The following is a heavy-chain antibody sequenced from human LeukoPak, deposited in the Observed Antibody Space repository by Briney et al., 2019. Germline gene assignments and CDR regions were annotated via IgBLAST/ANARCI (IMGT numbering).Heavy chain of an antibody. D-gene: IGHD3-22*01. CDR3: AKVLQTYCYDSSGYSRGPLDY. Sequence: GGSLRLSCTASGFTFGDYSMSWVRQAPGKGLEWVSAISGSGGSTYYADSVKGRFTISRDNSKNTLYLQMNSLRAEDTAVYYCAKVLQTYCYDSSGYSRGPLDYWGQGTLVTVSS. CDR1: GFTFGDYS. CDR2: ISGSGGST. V-gene: IGHV3-23*01. J-gene: IGHJ4*02.